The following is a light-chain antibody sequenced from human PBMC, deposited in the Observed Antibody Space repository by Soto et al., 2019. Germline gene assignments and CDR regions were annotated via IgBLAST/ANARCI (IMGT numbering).Light chain of an antibody. J-gene: IGLJ7*01. CDR3: CSYGGSYSWV. Sequence: QSALTQPRSVSGSPGQSVTISCTGTSSDVGGYNYVSWFQHHPGKAPKLMIYDVSKRPSGVPDRFSGSKSGNTASLTISGLQAEDEADYYCCSYGGSYSWVFGGGTQLTVL. CDR2: DVS. V-gene: IGLV2-11*01. CDR1: SSDVGGYNY.